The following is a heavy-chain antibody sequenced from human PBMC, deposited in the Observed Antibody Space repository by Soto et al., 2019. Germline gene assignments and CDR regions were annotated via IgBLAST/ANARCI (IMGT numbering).Heavy chain of an antibody. CDR1: GGSFSGYY. V-gene: IGHV4-34*09. Sequence: SETLSLTCAVYGGSFSGYYWSWIRQPPGKGLEWIGEINHSGSTNYNPSLKSRVTISVDTSKNQFSLKLSSVTAADTAVHYCARTPTNWGQGTLVTVSS. J-gene: IGHJ4*02. CDR2: INHSGST. D-gene: IGHD5-12*01. CDR3: ARTPTN.